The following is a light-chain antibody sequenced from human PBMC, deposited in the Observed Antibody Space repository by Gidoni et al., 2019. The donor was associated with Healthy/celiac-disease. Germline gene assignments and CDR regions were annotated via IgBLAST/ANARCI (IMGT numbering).Light chain of an antibody. CDR1: QNISSY. CDR2: AAS. Sequence: DIQMTESTSSLSASVGDRVTITCRASQNISSYLNWYQQKPGKAPKLLIYAASSLQSGVPSRFSGSGSGTDFTLTISSLQPEDFATYYCQQCYSTPLLTFGPGTKVEI. J-gene: IGKJ3*01. V-gene: IGKV1-39*01. CDR3: QQCYSTPLLT.